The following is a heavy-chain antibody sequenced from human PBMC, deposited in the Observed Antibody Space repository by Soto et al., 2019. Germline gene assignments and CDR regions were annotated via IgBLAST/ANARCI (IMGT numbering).Heavy chain of an antibody. V-gene: IGHV1-2*02. D-gene: IGHD1-26*01. J-gene: IGHJ6*02. CDR1: GYTFTGYY. CDR3: AKGGAVVAACTRVYLYNAMDV. Sequence: ASVKVSCKASGYTFTGYYVHWVRQAPGQGLEWMGWINPNSGDTYLAQRFQGRVTMNRDTSIGTAYMELRGLASDDTAEYYCAKGGAVVAACTRVYLYNAMDVWGQGTTVTVSS. CDR2: INPNSGDT.